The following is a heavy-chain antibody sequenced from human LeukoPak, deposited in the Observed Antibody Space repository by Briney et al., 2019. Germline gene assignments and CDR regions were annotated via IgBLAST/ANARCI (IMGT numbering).Heavy chain of an antibody. CDR2: INPNSGGT. Sequence: ASVKVSCKASGHSFTSYYVHWVRQAPGQGLEWMGWINPNSGGTNYAQKFRGRVTMTRDTSISTAYMELSRLRSDDTAVYYCAREYSSPWGQGTLVTVSS. D-gene: IGHD6-13*01. V-gene: IGHV1-2*02. CDR3: AREYSSP. J-gene: IGHJ5*02. CDR1: GHSFTSYY.